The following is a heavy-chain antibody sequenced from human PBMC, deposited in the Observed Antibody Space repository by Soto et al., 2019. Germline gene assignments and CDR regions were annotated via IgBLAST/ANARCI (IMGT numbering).Heavy chain of an antibody. CDR2: ISYDGSNK. J-gene: IGHJ4*02. CDR1: GFTFSSYG. CDR3: AKGEDYYDSSGPQD. Sequence: QVQLVESGGGVVQPGRSLRLSCAASGFTFSSYGMHWVRQAPGKGLEWVAVISYDGSNKYYADSVKGRFTISRDNSKNTLYLQMNSLRAEDTAVYYCAKGEDYYDSSGPQDWRQGTLVTVSS. V-gene: IGHV3-30*18. D-gene: IGHD3-22*01.